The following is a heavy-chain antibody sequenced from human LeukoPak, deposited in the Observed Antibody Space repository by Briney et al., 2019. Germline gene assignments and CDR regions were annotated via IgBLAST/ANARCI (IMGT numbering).Heavy chain of an antibody. CDR1: GGTFSSYA. CDR3: ARNIYDFWSGSGNYYYYYYMDV. Sequence: SVKVSCKASGGTFSSYAISWVRQAPGQGLEWMGGIIPIFGTANYAQKFQGRVTITADESTSTAYMELSSLRSEDTAVYYCARNIYDFWSGSGNYYYYYYMDVWGKGTTVTVSS. D-gene: IGHD3-3*01. V-gene: IGHV1-69*01. J-gene: IGHJ6*03. CDR2: IIPIFGTA.